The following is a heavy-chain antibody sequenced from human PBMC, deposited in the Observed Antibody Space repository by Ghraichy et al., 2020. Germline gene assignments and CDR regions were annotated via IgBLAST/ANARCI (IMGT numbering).Heavy chain of an antibody. D-gene: IGHD3-10*01. CDR1: GYTFSVNY. J-gene: IGHJ4*02. CDR3: AIGPRGYLDY. CDR2: INPNTGDP. Sequence: ASVKVSCKASGYTFSVNYIHWVRQAPGQGLEWMGWINPNTGDPNLAQKFQGRVTMTRDTSISTVYMELTDLNSNDTALYYCAIGPRGYLDYWGQGTLVTVSS. V-gene: IGHV1-2*02.